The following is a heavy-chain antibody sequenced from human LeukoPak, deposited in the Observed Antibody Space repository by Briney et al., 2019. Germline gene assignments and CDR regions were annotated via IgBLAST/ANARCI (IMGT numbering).Heavy chain of an antibody. CDR2: IKQDGSEK. V-gene: IGHV3-7*02. Sequence: GGSLRLSCAASGFTFSSYWMSWVRQAPGKGLEWVANIKQDGSEKKYVDSVKGRFTISRDNAKNSLYLLMNSLRTEDTAVYYCAATYYYDGSGDYWGQGTLVTVSS. J-gene: IGHJ4*02. CDR3: AATYYYDGSGDY. D-gene: IGHD3-22*01. CDR1: GFTFSSYW.